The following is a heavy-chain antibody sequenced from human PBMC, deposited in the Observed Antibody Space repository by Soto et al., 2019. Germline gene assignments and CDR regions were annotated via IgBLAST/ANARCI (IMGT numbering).Heavy chain of an antibody. V-gene: IGHV4-61*01. CDR3: ARAVNFDFWSDSQSGYYLDY. D-gene: IGHD3-3*01. CDR1: GGSVSSGSYY. J-gene: IGHJ4*02. Sequence: NPSETLSLTCTVSGGSVSSGSYYWSWIRQPPGKGLEWIAYMSYSGTTNYNPSLKSRVTISVDTSKNQFSLRLSSVTAADTAVYYCARAVNFDFWSDSQSGYYLDYWGQGTLVTVSS. CDR2: MSYSGTT.